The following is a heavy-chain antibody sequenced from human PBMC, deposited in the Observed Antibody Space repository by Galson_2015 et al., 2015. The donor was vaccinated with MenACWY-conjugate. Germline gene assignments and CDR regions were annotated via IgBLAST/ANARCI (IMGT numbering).Heavy chain of an antibody. D-gene: IGHD2-15*01. CDR3: AKRGWVVVAAPLGFDP. V-gene: IGHV3-23*01. J-gene: IGHJ5*02. CDR2: ISGSGDRT. Sequence: SLRLSCAASGFTFSSFAMSWVRQTPGKGLEWVSAISGSGDRTYYADSVKGRFTISRDNSKNTLYLQMNSLRVEDTALYYCAKRGWVVVAAPLGFDPWGQGTLVTVSS. CDR1: GFTFSSFA.